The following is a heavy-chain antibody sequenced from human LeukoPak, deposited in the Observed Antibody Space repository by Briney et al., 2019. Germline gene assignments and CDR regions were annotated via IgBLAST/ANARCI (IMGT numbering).Heavy chain of an antibody. V-gene: IGHV1-69*06. Sequence: ASVKVSCKASGFTFTGYYMHWVRQAPGQGLEWMGGIIPIFGTANYAQKFQGRVTITADKSTSTAYMELSSLRSEDTAVYYCARDFGGSAVTRPFFDYWGQGTLVTVSS. J-gene: IGHJ4*02. CDR2: IIPIFGTA. CDR1: GFTFTGYY. D-gene: IGHD4-23*01. CDR3: ARDFGGSAVTRPFFDY.